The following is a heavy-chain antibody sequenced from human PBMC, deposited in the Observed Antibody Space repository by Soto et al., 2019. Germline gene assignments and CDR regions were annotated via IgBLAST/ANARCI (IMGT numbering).Heavy chain of an antibody. CDR2: ISYDGSNK. Sequence: PGGSLRLSCAASGFTFSTYGMHWVRQAPGKGLEWVAVISYDGSNKYYADSVKGRFTISRDNSKNTLYLQMNSLRAEDTAVYYCARESLDYYESSGYLGSDYWGQGT. J-gene: IGHJ4*02. D-gene: IGHD3-22*01. CDR3: ARESLDYYESSGYLGSDY. V-gene: IGHV3-30*03. CDR1: GFTFSTYG.